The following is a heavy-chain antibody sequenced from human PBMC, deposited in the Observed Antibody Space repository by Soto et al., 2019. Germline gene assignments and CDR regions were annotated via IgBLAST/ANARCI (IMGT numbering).Heavy chain of an antibody. D-gene: IGHD3-3*01. Sequence: GGSLRLSCAASGFTFSSYWMHWVRQAPGKGLVWVSRINSDGSSTSYADSVKCRFTISRDNAKNTLYLQMNSLRAEDTAVYYCARGEYDFWSGYWSYYGMDVWGQGTTVTVSS. CDR1: GFTFSSYW. CDR2: INSDGSST. V-gene: IGHV3-74*01. J-gene: IGHJ6*02. CDR3: ARGEYDFWSGYWSYYGMDV.